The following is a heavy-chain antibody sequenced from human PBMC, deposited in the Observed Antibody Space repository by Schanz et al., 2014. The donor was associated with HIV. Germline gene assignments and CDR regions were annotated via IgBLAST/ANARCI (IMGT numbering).Heavy chain of an antibody. CDR2: IIPRFDTT. CDR1: GGTFSSYA. CDR3: ARTYTGDWSTGAD. Sequence: QVQLVQSGAEVKQPGSSVKVSCKASGGTFSSYAISWVRQAPGQGLEWMGGIIPRFDTTNYAQKFQGRVTITADKSTSTVYMDLSSLRSEDTAVYYCARTYTGDWSTGADWGQGTLVTVSS. V-gene: IGHV1-69*06. J-gene: IGHJ4*02. D-gene: IGHD2-21*02.